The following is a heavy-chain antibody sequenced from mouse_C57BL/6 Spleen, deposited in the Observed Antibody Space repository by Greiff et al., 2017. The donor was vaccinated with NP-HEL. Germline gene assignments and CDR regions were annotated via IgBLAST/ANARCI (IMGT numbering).Heavy chain of an antibody. Sequence: QVQLQQSGAELARPGASVKLSCKASGYTFTSYGISWVKQRTGQGLEWIGEIYPRSGNTYYNEKFKGKATLTADKSSSTAYMELLSLTSEDSAVYFCARSYYGSSDYAMDYWGQGTSVTVSS. V-gene: IGHV1-81*01. CDR2: IYPRSGNT. J-gene: IGHJ4*01. D-gene: IGHD1-1*01. CDR1: GYTFTSYG. CDR3: ARSYYGSSDYAMDY.